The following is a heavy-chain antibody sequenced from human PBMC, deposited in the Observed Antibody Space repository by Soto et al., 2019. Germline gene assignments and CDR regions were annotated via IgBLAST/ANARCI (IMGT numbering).Heavy chain of an antibody. V-gene: IGHV1-18*01. J-gene: IGHJ4*02. Sequence: QVHLVQSGAEVEKPGASVKVYYKGSGYAFTTYGITWVRQAPGQGLEWMGWISAHNGNTNYAQKLQGRVTVTRDTSTSTSYMELRSLRSDDTAVYYCARGRYGDYWGQGALVTVSS. CDR3: ARGRYGDY. CDR1: GYAFTTYG. CDR2: ISAHNGNT. D-gene: IGHD1-1*01.